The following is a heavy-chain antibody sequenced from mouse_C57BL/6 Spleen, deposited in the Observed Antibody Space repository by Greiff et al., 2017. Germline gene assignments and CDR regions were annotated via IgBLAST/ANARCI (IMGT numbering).Heavy chain of an antibody. D-gene: IGHD4-1*01. CDR3: ARSGGLGPHYYAMDY. CDR1: GYTFTEYT. Sequence: QVQLQQSGAELVKPGASVKLSCKASGYTFTEYTIHWVKQRSGQGLEWIGWFYPGSGSIKYNEKFKSKAILTVDKPSSTAYMQLSSLTSEDSAVYYCARSGGLGPHYYAMDYWGQGTSVTVSS. V-gene: IGHV1-62-2*01. CDR2: FYPGSGSI. J-gene: IGHJ4*01.